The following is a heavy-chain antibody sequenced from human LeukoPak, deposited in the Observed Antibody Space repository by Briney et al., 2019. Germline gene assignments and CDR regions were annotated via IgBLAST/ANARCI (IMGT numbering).Heavy chain of an antibody. V-gene: IGHV3-23*01. CDR2: ISGSGGST. J-gene: IGHJ4*02. D-gene: IGHD5-18*01. CDR1: GFTFSSYA. Sequence: GGSLRLSCAASGFTFSSYAMSWVRQAPGKGLEWVSAISGSGGSTYYADSVKGRFTISRDNSKNTLYLQMNSLRAEDMALYYCAKDMNSYGSSFDYWGQGTLVTVSS. CDR3: AKDMNSYGSSFDY.